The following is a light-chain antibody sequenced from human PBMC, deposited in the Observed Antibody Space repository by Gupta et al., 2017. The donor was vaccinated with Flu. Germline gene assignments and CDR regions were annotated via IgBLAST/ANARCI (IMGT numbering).Light chain of an antibody. CDR1: QSGLYSSSNKNY. V-gene: IGKV4-1*01. Sequence: DIVITQSPDSLAVSLGERATINCKSSQSGLYSSSNKNYLAWYQHKTGQPPKLLISWASTRESGVPDRFSGSGSATDLTLTITSLQAEDVAVYYCQHDDNTPCSFGQGTKLEI. CDR2: WAS. CDR3: QHDDNTPCS. J-gene: IGKJ2*04.